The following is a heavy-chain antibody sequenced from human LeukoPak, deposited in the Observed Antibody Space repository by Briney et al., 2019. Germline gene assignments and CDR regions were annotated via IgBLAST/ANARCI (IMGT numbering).Heavy chain of an antibody. D-gene: IGHD5-18*01. CDR3: ARDQIQLWLRVEAFDI. CDR2: INPNSGGT. V-gene: IGHV1-2*02. Sequence: GASVKVSCKASGYTFASYGISWVRQAPGQGLEWMGWINPNSGGTNYAQKFQGRVTMTRDTSISTAYMELSRLRSDDTAVYYCARDQIQLWLRVEAFDIWGQGTMVTVSS. J-gene: IGHJ3*02. CDR1: GYTFASYG.